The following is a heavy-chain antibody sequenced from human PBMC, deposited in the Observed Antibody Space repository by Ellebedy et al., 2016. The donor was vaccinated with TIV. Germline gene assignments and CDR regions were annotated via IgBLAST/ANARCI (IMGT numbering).Heavy chain of an antibody. Sequence: PGGSLRLSCAASGFTFSSWAMHWARQAPGKGLEWVSAISDSGGSTYYADSVKGRFTFSRDNSKNTLYLQMNSLRAEDTAVYYCARDRYSSSSYLDYWGQGTLVTVSS. V-gene: IGHV3-23*01. CDR2: ISDSGGST. D-gene: IGHD6-13*01. CDR3: ARDRYSSSSYLDY. CDR1: GFTFSSWA. J-gene: IGHJ4*02.